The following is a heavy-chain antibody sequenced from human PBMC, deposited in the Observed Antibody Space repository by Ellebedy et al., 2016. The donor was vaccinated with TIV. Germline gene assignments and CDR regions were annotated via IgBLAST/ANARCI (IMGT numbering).Heavy chain of an antibody. CDR2: ISYSGKNK. V-gene: IGHV3-30*04. CDR3: APFSDYIYFYAMNV. Sequence: GESLKISCVGSGFAFGSNTMYWVRQAPGKGLECVAVISYSGKNKDYANSVKGRFTISRDNSNDTLFLQMNNLRVDDTAVYYCAPFSDYIYFYAMNVWGQGTTVTVSS. CDR1: GFAFGSNT. D-gene: IGHD2/OR15-2a*01. J-gene: IGHJ6*02.